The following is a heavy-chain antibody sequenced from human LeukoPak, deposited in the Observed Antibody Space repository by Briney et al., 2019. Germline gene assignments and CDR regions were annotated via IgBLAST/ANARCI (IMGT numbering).Heavy chain of an antibody. J-gene: IGHJ3*02. V-gene: IGHV4-39*01. CDR1: GGSISSSSHY. CDR3: ARYYGSSGYSLDAFDI. D-gene: IGHD3-22*01. CDR2: IYYSGST. Sequence: SETLSLTCTVSGGSISSSSHYWGWIRQPPGKGLEWIGSIYYSGSTYYNPSLKSRVTISVDTSKNQFSLKLSSVTAADTAVYYCARYYGSSGYSLDAFDIWGQGTMVTVSS.